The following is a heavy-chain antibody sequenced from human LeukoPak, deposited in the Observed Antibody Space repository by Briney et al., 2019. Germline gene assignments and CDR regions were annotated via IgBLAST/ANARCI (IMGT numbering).Heavy chain of an antibody. D-gene: IGHD3-22*01. CDR1: GFTFSSYA. CDR2: ISNTGSST. V-gene: IGHV3-23*01. CDR3: AKDRHFYDSSAFDY. Sequence: PGGSLGLSCAASGFTFSSYAMSWVRQAPGKGLEWVSAISNTGSSTYYADSVKGRFTISRDKSKNTLYLQMNSLRAEDTAVYYCAKDRHFYDSSAFDYWGQGTLVTVSS. J-gene: IGHJ4*02.